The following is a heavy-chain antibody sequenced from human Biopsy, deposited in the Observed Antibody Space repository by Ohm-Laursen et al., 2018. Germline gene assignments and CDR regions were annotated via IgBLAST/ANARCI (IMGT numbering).Heavy chain of an antibody. CDR2: IYPGGST. CDR1: GGDINNYY. D-gene: IGHD6-6*01. V-gene: IGHV4-4*07. J-gene: IGHJ4*02. Sequence: GTLSLTCNVSGGDINNYYWSWIRQPAGKGLEWIGRIYPGGSTNYNPSLKSRVTISEDRSKNQFSLKLKSVTAADTAVYYCATSLPSHWGSAALENWGQGILVTVSS. CDR3: ATSLPSHWGSAALEN.